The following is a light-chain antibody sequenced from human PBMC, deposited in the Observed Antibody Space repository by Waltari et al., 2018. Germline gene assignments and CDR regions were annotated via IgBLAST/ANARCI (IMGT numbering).Light chain of an antibody. CDR1: NIGSKR. J-gene: IGLJ2*01. Sequence: SYVVTQSPSVSVAPGETARITCGGDNIGSKRVHWYQQRPGQAPGLVISCSSDRPSGVPERFPGSTAGNTATLTISWVEADDEADYYCLVWHSTTDHHGVFGGGTKLTVL. CDR3: LVWHSTTDHHGV. CDR2: CSS. V-gene: IGLV3-21*04.